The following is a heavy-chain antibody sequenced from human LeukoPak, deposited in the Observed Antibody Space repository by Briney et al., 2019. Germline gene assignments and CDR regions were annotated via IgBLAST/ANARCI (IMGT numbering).Heavy chain of an antibody. CDR1: GLTLSDDY. CDR2: MTTSGNIK. J-gene: IGHJ5*02. Sequence: GGSLRLSCAASGLTLSDDYMTWVRQAPGKGLESVLIMTTSGNIKSSADSVKGRFTISRDNANNILHLQMNSLRAEDTGVYYCARDLPLYSSGWYNSNWFDPWGQGTLVTVSS. V-gene: IGHV3-69-1*02. D-gene: IGHD6-19*01. CDR3: ARDLPLYSSGWYNSNWFDP.